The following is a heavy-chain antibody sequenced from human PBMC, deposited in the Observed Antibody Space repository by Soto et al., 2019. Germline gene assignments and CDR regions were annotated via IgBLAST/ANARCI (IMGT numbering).Heavy chain of an antibody. Sequence: SETPSLTCTVSGGSISSGDYFWNWIRQPPGKGLEWIGYIHDSGSTYYNPSLQSRVTISFDTSKNQFSLKLNSVTAADTAVYYCATDWTLDSWGQGTLVTVSS. CDR2: IHDSGST. CDR1: GGSISSGDYF. J-gene: IGHJ4*02. CDR3: ATDWTLDS. D-gene: IGHD1-1*01. V-gene: IGHV4-30-4*01.